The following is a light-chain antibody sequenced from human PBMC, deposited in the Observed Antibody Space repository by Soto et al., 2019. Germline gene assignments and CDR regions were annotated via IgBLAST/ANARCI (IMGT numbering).Light chain of an antibody. J-gene: IGKJ5*01. Sequence: DIQLTQSPSSLSASVVDRATITCLASQGIRNDVCWYQQKPGKAPKRLIYGASSLQIGVPSRFSGSGSGTNFTLTISSLQPEDFATYFCRQNYDTRMTFGRGTRLEIK. CDR1: QGIRND. CDR3: RQNYDTRMT. CDR2: GAS. V-gene: IGKV1-17*01.